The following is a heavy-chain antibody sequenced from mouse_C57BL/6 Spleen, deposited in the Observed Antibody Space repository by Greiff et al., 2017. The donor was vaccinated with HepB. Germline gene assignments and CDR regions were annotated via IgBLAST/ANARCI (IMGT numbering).Heavy chain of an antibody. CDR1: GFTFSSYA. J-gene: IGHJ1*03. V-gene: IGHV5-9-1*02. Sequence: EVKVVESGEGLVKPGGSLKLSCAASGFTFSSYAMSWVRQTPEKRLEWVAYISSGGDYIYYADTVKGRFTISRDNARNTLYLQMSSLKSEDTAMYYCTREEAYYSNYGYFDVWGTGTTVTVSS. D-gene: IGHD2-5*01. CDR2: ISSGGDYI. CDR3: TREEAYYSNYGYFDV.